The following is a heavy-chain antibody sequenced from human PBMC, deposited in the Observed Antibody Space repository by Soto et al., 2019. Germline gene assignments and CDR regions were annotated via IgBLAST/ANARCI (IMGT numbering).Heavy chain of an antibody. Sequence: PGGSLRLSCAASGFTFSNAWMNWVRQAPGKGLEWVGRIKSKTEGGTTDYAAPVKGRFTISRDDSKNTLYLQMNSLKTEDTAVYYCTTGNEWLRPDGMDVWGQGTTVTVSS. V-gene: IGHV3-15*07. D-gene: IGHD5-12*01. CDR2: IKSKTEGGTT. CDR3: TTGNEWLRPDGMDV. J-gene: IGHJ6*02. CDR1: GFTFSNAW.